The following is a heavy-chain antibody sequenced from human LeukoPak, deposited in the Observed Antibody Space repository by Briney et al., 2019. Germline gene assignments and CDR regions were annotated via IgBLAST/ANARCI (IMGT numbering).Heavy chain of an antibody. J-gene: IGHJ3*02. CDR2: IYYSGST. CDR1: GGSISSYY. D-gene: IGHD2-15*01. Sequence: SETLSLTCTVSGGSISSYYWSWIRQPPGKGLEWIGYIYYSGSTNYNPSLKSRVTISVDTSKNQFSLKLSSVTAADTAVYYCARNVVVVAATRRRDAFDIWGQGTMVTVSS. V-gene: IGHV4-59*01. CDR3: ARNVVVVAATRRRDAFDI.